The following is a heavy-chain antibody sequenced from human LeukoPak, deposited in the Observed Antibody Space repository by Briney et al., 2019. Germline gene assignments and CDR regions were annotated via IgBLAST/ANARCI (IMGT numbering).Heavy chain of an antibody. V-gene: IGHV4-34*01. D-gene: IGHD5-18*01. J-gene: IGHJ4*02. CDR2: INHTGYT. Sequence: PSETLSLTCAVYGESFSGYFWSWIRQPPGKGLEWIGEINHTGYTNYNPSLKSRITISVDTSKKQFSLRLNSVTAADTAVYYCAGGYSYGFDYWGQGTLVTVSS. CDR1: GESFSGYF. CDR3: AGGYSYGFDY.